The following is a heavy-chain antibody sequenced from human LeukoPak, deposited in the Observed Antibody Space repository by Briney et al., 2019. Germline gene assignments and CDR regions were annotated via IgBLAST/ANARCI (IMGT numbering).Heavy chain of an antibody. CDR3: AKDGYCSSTSCYGRHAFDI. V-gene: IGHV3-23*01. CDR1: GFTFSSYA. Sequence: GGSLRLSCAASGFTFSSYAMSWVRQAPGKGLEWVSAISGSGGSTYYADSVKGRFTISRDNSKNTLYLQMNSLRAEDTAVYYCAKDGYCSSTSCYGRHAFDIWGQETMVTVPS. D-gene: IGHD2-2*03. CDR2: ISGSGGST. J-gene: IGHJ3*02.